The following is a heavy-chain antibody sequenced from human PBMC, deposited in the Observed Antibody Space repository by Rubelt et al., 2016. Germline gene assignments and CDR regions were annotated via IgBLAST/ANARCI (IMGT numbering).Heavy chain of an antibody. J-gene: IGHJ6*01. CDR2: IYNSGGT. Sequence: SVSGGSISSYYWSWIRQPPGRGPEWIGYIYNSGGTNQNPSLKSRVTLSVDTPKNQFSLKLYSVTAADAAVYYCARDTVRGGSASAPTLFPLVSCENSPSDTSSVAVGCLEXDV. D-gene: IGHD6-25*01. CDR1: GGSISSYY. V-gene: IGHV4-59*12. CDR3: ARDTVRGGSASAPTLFPLVSCENSPSDTSSVAVGCLEXDV.